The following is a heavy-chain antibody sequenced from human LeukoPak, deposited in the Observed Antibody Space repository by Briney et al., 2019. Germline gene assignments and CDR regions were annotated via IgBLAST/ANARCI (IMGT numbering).Heavy chain of an antibody. D-gene: IGHD4-11*01. J-gene: IGHJ4*02. CDR2: IGSSSSPI. Sequence: GGSLRLSCAASGFTFSAYSMKWVRQAPEKGLEWVSYIGSSSSPIYYADSVKGRFTISRDKAKNSLYLQMDSLRAEDTAVYYCARDQAYSFDYWGQGTLVTVSS. V-gene: IGHV3-48*01. CDR3: ARDQAYSFDY. CDR1: GFTFSAYS.